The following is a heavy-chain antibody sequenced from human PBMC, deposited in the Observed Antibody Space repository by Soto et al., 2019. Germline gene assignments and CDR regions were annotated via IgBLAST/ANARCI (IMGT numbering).Heavy chain of an antibody. CDR2: TYYRSKWYN. Sequence: PSQTLSLTCAISGDSVSGNSAAWNWIRQSPSRGLEWLGRTYYRSKWYNDYAVSVKSRITINPDTSKNQFSLQLNSVTPEDTAVYYCARDGYSYGYYYYYYGMDVWGQGTTVTVSS. CDR1: GDSVSGNSAA. J-gene: IGHJ6*02. CDR3: ARDGYSYGYYYYYYGMDV. V-gene: IGHV6-1*01. D-gene: IGHD5-18*01.